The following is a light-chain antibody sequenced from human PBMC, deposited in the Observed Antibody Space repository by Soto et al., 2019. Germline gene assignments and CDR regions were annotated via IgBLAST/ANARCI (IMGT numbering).Light chain of an antibody. CDR3: QQYYSTPWT. CDR1: QSVLYHSNNRNY. V-gene: IGKV4-1*01. Sequence: DIVMTQSPDSLAVSLGERATINCKSSQSVLYHSNNRNYLAWYQQTPGQPPKLLIYWASTRESGVPDRFSGSGSGADFTLTINSLQAEDVADYYCQQYYSTPWTFGQGTKVEI. CDR2: WAS. J-gene: IGKJ1*01.